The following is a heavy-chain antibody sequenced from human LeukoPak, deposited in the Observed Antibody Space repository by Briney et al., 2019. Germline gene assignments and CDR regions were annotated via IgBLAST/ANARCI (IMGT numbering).Heavy chain of an antibody. J-gene: IGHJ4*02. V-gene: IGHV3-23*01. CDR3: SRSGNSGLLGY. D-gene: IGHD2/OR15-2a*01. CDR2: ISGSGGST. Sequence: PGGSLRLSCAASGFTFSSYAMSWVRQAPGKGLEWVSAISGSGGSTYYADSVKGRFTISRDNSKNTLYVQMSSLRPEDTAVYYCSRSGNSGLLGYWGQGTLVTVSS. CDR1: GFTFSSYA.